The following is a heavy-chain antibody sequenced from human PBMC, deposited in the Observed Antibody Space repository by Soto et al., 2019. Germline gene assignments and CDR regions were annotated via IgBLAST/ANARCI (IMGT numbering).Heavy chain of an antibody. J-gene: IGHJ5*02. D-gene: IGHD6-13*01. V-gene: IGHV3-30*03. CDR1: GFDFNTYG. Sequence: QVQLVQSGGGVVQPGRSLRLSCAASGFDFNTYGLHWVRQAPGKGLEWVAGISFDGSNQYYADSVKGRFTISRDKSNNTLYLQMNSLGAEDTATYYCATDSSVTAAGRGGWFDPWGQGTLVSVSS. CDR2: ISFDGSNQ. CDR3: ATDSSVTAAGRGGWFDP.